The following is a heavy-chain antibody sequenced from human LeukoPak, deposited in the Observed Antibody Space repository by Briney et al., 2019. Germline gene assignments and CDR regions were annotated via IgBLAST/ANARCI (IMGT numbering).Heavy chain of an antibody. CDR1: GGSISSYY. D-gene: IGHD1-26*01. J-gene: IGHJ4*02. CDR2: IYYSGST. V-gene: IGHV4-59*01. Sequence: SETLSLTCTVSGGSISSYYWSWIQQPPGKGLEWIGYIYYSGSTNYNPSLKSRVTISVDTSKNQFSLKLSSVTAADTAVYYCAREWYGGSSDYFDYWGQGTLVTVSS. CDR3: AREWYGGSSDYFDY.